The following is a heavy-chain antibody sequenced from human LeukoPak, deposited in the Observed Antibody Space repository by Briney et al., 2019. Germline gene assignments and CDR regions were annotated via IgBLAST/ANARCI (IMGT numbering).Heavy chain of an antibody. CDR2: IYYSGTT. Sequence: SETLSLTCIVSGGSISCSSYNWGWIRQPPGKGLEWIGSIYYSGTTYYNPSLKSRLTISVDTSKNQFSLNLSSVTAADTAVYYCARHDRIIASPLVWGQGILVTVSS. V-gene: IGHV4-39*01. J-gene: IGHJ4*02. CDR3: ARHDRIIASPLV. CDR1: GGSISCSSYN. D-gene: IGHD2/OR15-2a*01.